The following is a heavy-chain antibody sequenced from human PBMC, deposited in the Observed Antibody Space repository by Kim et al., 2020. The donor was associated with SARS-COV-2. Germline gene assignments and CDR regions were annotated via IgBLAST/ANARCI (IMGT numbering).Heavy chain of an antibody. CDR1: GGSISSYY. CDR2: IFHSGST. J-gene: IGHJ4*02. CDR3: ARDGFSSWYYFDY. Sequence: SETLSLTCTVSGGSISSYYWSWIRQPPGKGLEWIGHIFHSGSTNYTPSLKSRVTISVDTSKNQFSLRLSSVTAADTAVYYCARDGFSSWYYFDYWGQGALVAVSS. D-gene: IGHD6-13*01. V-gene: IGHV4-59*01.